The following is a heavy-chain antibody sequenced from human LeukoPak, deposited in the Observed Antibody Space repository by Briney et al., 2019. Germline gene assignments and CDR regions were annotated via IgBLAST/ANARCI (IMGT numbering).Heavy chain of an antibody. J-gene: IGHJ4*02. CDR3: ARDFRQNDFWSGFYF. D-gene: IGHD3-3*01. V-gene: IGHV3-21*01. CDR2: IDTRNYET. Sequence: PGGSLRLSCAASGFTFTTYSMNWVRLAPGKGLVWVSSIDTRNYETYYADSVKGRFTISRDNARNSLFLQMRSLRSEDTAVYYCARDFRQNDFWSGFYFGGQGTLVTVSS. CDR1: GFTFTTYS.